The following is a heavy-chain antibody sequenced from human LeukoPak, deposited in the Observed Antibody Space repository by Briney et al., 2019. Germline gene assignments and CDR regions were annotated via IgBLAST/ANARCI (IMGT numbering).Heavy chain of an antibody. D-gene: IGHD3-3*01. CDR3: ARDMDRGAYYDFWSGYLGMDV. V-gene: IGHV1-69*13. J-gene: IGHJ6*02. CDR1: GGTFSSYA. CDR2: IISIFGTA. Sequence: GASVKVSCKASGGTFSSYAISWVRQAPGQGLEWMGGIISIFGTANYAQKFQGRVTITADESTSTAYMELSSLRSEDTAVYYCARDMDRGAYYDFWSGYLGMDVWGQGTTVTVSS.